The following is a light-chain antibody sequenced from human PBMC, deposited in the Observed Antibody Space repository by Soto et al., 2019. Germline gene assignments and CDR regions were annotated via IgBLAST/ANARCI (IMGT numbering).Light chain of an antibody. CDR1: SSDVGAYNY. CDR3: SSLTTSFTYV. CDR2: EVS. Sequence: QSALTQPASVSGSPGQSVAISCTGPSSDVGAYNYISWYQQHPGKAPKLLLSEVSNRPSGVSDRFSGSKSGNTASLTISGLQAEDEADYYCSSLTTSFTYVFGTGTKVTVL. V-gene: IGLV2-14*01. J-gene: IGLJ1*01.